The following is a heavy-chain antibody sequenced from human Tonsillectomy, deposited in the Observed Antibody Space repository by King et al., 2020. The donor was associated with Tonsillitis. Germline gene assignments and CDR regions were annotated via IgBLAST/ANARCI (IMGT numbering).Heavy chain of an antibody. D-gene: IGHD3-3*01. V-gene: IGHV4-4*02. CDR2: IYPTGSI. J-gene: IGHJ6*02. CDR1: GGSISSSNW. CDR3: ARVGNEFWSGRLYGMDV. Sequence: VQLQESGPGLVKPSGTLSLTCAVSGGSISSSNWWSWVRQSPGKGLEWIGEIYPTGSINYNPSLRSRVIISVDKSKNQFSLELSSLTAADTAVYYCARVGNEFWSGRLYGMDVWGQGTTVTVSS.